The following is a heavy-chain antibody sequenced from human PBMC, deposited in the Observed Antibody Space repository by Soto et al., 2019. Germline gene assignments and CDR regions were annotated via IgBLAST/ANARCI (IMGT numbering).Heavy chain of an antibody. V-gene: IGHV4-4*02. CDR2: IYHSGST. Sequence: PSETLSLTCAVYGGSTSSNKWWIGVRQPPGKGLEWIGEIYHSGSTNYNPSLKSRVTISVDASKYQFSLKMTSVTPADTAVYYCARHLSAMGRRGYFDQWGPGTLVTVSS. CDR3: ARHLSAMGRRGYFDQ. CDR1: GGSTSSNKW. D-gene: IGHD5-18*01. J-gene: IGHJ4*02.